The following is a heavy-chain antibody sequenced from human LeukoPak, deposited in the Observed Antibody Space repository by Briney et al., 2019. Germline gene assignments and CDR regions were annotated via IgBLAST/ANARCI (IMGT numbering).Heavy chain of an antibody. D-gene: IGHD3-10*01. CDR2: ICYSGST. CDR1: GGSISSGGYY. CDR3: AREGGSGSYWVPPKYYGMDV. J-gene: IGHJ6*02. V-gene: IGHV4-31*03. Sequence: SETLSLTCTVSGGSISSGGYYWSWIRQHPGKGLEWIGYICYSGSTYYNPSLKSRVTISVDTSKNQFSLKLSSVTAADTAVYYCAREGGSGSYWVPPKYYGMDVWGQGTTVTVSS.